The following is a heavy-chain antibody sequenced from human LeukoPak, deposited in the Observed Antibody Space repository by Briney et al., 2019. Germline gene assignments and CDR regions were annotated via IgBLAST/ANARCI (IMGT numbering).Heavy chain of an antibody. Sequence: ASAKVSCKTSGYTFSNFGINWVRQAPGQGLEWMGWISGNNDNPNYGQKFQGRFTVTTDSFTSTAYMELRNLRFDDTAVYYCARDGTSTDDYWGQGTLVTVSS. D-gene: IGHD2-2*01. CDR2: ISGNNDNP. J-gene: IGHJ4*02. V-gene: IGHV1-18*01. CDR3: ARDGTSTDDY. CDR1: GYTFSNFG.